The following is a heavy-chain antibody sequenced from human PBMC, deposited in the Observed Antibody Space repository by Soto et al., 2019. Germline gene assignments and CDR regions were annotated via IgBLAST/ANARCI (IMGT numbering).Heavy chain of an antibody. CDR2: IYYSGST. CDR1: GGSISSGGYY. J-gene: IGHJ5*02. CDR3: ARDRDCTNGVCYDFSGFDP. D-gene: IGHD2-8*01. Sequence: QVQLQESGPGLVKPSQTLSLTCTVSGGSISSGGYYWSWIRQHPGKGLEWIGYIYYSGSTYYNPSRKRRVTMSVDTSKNQFSLKLSSVTAADTAVYYCARDRDCTNGVCYDFSGFDPWGQGTLVTVSS. V-gene: IGHV4-31*03.